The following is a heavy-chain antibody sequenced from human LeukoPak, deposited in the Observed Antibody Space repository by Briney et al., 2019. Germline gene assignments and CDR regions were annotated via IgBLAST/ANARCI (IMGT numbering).Heavy chain of an antibody. CDR2: ISSSSSYI. Sequence: GGSLRLSCAASGFIFSSYSMNWVRQAPGKGLEWVSSISSSSSYIYYADSVKGRFTISRDNAKNSLYLQMNSLRAEDTAVYYCARGPEGYSYGYVGWFDPWGQGTLVTVSS. CDR1: GFIFSSYS. CDR3: ARGPEGYSYGYVGWFDP. J-gene: IGHJ5*02. V-gene: IGHV3-21*01. D-gene: IGHD5-18*01.